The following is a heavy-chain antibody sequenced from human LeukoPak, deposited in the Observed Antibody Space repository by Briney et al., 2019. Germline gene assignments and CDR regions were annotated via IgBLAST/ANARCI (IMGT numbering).Heavy chain of an antibody. V-gene: IGHV3-7*01. Sequence: GGSLRLSCAASGFIFSSYWMTWVRQAPGKGLEWVANIKQAGSENSYVDSVKGRFTISRDNAKNSLYLQMNSLRAEDTAVYYCARSKYSSGWYDAFDIWGQGTMVTVSS. CDR1: GFIFSSYW. J-gene: IGHJ3*02. CDR2: IKQAGSEN. CDR3: ARSKYSSGWYDAFDI. D-gene: IGHD6-19*01.